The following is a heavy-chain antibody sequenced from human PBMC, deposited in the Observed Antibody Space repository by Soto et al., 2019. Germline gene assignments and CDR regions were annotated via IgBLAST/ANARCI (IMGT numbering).Heavy chain of an antibody. J-gene: IGHJ4*02. CDR3: ATLGGYTWGTADFDY. CDR1: GFTFSSYN. Sequence: PGGSLRLSCAASGFTFSSYNMNWVRQAPGKGLEWVSSIGVSHSHIYYADSVKGRSTISRDDAKNSLYLQMNSLRVEDTAVYYCATLGGYTWGTADFDYWGQGT. CDR2: IGVSHSHI. D-gene: IGHD2-15*01. V-gene: IGHV3-21*01.